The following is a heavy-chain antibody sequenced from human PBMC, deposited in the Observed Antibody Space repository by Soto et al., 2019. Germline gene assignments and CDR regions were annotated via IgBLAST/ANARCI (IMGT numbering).Heavy chain of an antibody. D-gene: IGHD3-3*01. CDR3: ARQFWSGYYRHYYYYYYMDV. CDR1: GGSISSSSYY. Sequence: QLQLQESGPGLVKPSETLSLTCTVSGGSISSSSYYWGWIRQPPGKGLEWIGSIYYSGSTYYNPSLKSRVTISVDTSKNQFSLKLSSVTAADTAVYYCARQFWSGYYRHYYYYYYMDVWGKGTTVTVSS. CDR2: IYYSGST. J-gene: IGHJ6*03. V-gene: IGHV4-39*01.